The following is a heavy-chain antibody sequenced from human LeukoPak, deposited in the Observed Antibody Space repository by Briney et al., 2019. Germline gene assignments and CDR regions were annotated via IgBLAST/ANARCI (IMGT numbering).Heavy chain of an antibody. CDR3: SYYYDSSGYYYDY. CDR2: IYTSGST. J-gene: IGHJ4*02. CDR1: GGSISSGSYY. V-gene: IGHV4-61*02. D-gene: IGHD3-22*01. Sequence: SETLSLTCTVSGGSISSGSYYWSWIRQPAGKGLERIGRIYTSGSTNYNPSLKSRVTISVDTSKNQFSLKLSSVTAADTAVYYCSYYYDSSGYYYDYWGQGTLVTVSS.